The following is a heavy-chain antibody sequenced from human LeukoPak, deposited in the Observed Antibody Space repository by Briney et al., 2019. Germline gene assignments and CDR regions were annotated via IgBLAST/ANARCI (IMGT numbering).Heavy chain of an antibody. CDR1: GVSISSYY. V-gene: IGHV4-59*08. CDR3: ARLAAISGSDYPDD. J-gene: IGHJ4*02. D-gene: IGHD1-26*01. Sequence: PSETLSLTCTVSGVSISSYYWSWIRQPPGKGLEWIGYIFYSGNTIYNPSLRSRVTISADTSKNHFFLRLRSVTAADTAVYYCARLAAISGSDYPDDWGQGTLVTVSS. CDR2: IFYSGNT.